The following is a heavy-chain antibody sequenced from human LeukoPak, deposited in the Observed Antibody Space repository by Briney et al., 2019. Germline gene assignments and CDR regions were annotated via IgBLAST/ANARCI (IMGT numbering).Heavy chain of an antibody. J-gene: IGHJ4*02. D-gene: IGHD1-26*01. V-gene: IGHV3-11*06. CDR3: ARVGSRGYFFDY. CDR1: GFTFSDYY. Sequence: GGSLRLSCASSGFTFSDYYMSWIRQAPGKGLEWVSHISGSSTYTNYADSVKGRFTISRDNANNSLYLQMNSLTAEDTAVFYCARVGSRGYFFDYWGQGTLVTVSS. CDR2: ISGSSTYT.